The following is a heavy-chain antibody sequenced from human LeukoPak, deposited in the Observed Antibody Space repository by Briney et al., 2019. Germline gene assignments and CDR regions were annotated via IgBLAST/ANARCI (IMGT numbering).Heavy chain of an antibody. D-gene: IGHD3-22*01. CDR1: GGTFSSYA. CDR3: ARVEGPDYDSSGYYFALDY. V-gene: IGHV1-69*13. J-gene: IGHJ4*02. Sequence: SVKVSCKASGGTFSSYAISWVRQAPGQGLEWMGGIIPIFGTANYAQKFQGRVTITADESTSTAYMELSSLRSEDTAVYYCARVEGPDYDSSGYYFALDYWGQGTLVTVSS. CDR2: IIPIFGTA.